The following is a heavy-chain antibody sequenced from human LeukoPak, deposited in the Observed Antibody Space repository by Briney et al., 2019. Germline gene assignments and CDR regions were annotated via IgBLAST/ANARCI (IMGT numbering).Heavy chain of an antibody. D-gene: IGHD3-9*01. Sequence: GGSLRLSCAASGFTFSSYAMHWVRQAPGKGLEWVAVISYDGSNKYYADSVKGRFTISRDNAKNTLYLQMNSLRAEDTAVYYCARAYYDILTGYSSGYYYYMDVWGKGTTVTISS. CDR2: ISYDGSNK. J-gene: IGHJ6*03. CDR1: GFTFSSYA. V-gene: IGHV3-30*04. CDR3: ARAYYDILTGYSSGYYYYMDV.